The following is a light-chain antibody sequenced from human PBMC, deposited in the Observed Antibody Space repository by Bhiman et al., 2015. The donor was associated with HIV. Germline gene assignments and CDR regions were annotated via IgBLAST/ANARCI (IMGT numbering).Light chain of an antibody. CDR1: SGSIAHNY. Sequence: NFMLTQPHSVSESPGKTVTIFCTRTSGSIAHNYVQWYQQRPGSSPTIVIYEDDQRPSGVPDRFSGSIDSSSNSASLTISGLKTEDEADYYCQSYHSDKEFGGGTKLTVL. CDR2: EDD. V-gene: IGLV6-57*01. CDR3: QSYHSDKE. J-gene: IGLJ3*02.